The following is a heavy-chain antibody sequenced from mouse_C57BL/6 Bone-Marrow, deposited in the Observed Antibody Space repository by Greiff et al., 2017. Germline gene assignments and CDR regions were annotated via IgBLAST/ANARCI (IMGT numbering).Heavy chain of an antibody. CDR3: AAYGSSYAYYAMDY. CDR2: INPNNGGT. J-gene: IGHJ4*01. Sequence: VQLKEYGPELVKPGASVKMSCKASGYTFTDYNMHWVKQSHGKSLEWIGYINPNNGGTSYNQKFKGKATFTVNKSSSTAYMELRSLTSEDSAVYYCAAYGSSYAYYAMDYWGQGTSVTVSS. D-gene: IGHD1-1*01. CDR1: GYTFTDYN. V-gene: IGHV1-22*01.